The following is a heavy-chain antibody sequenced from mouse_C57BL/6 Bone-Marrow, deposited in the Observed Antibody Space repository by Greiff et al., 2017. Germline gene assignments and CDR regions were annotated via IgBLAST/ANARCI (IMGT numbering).Heavy chain of an antibody. CDR3: ARGGSHRDY. Sequence: QVHVKQPGAELVRPGTSVKLSCKASGYTFTSYWMHWVKQRPGQGLEWIGVIDPSDSYTNYNQKFKGKATLTVDTSSSTAYMQLSSLTSEDSAVYYCARGGSHRDYWGQGTSVTVSS. V-gene: IGHV1-59*01. D-gene: IGHD1-1*01. CDR2: IDPSDSYT. CDR1: GYTFTSYW. J-gene: IGHJ4*01.